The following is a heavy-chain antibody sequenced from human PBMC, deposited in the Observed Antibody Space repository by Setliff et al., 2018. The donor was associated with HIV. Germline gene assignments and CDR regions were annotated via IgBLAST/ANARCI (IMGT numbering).Heavy chain of an antibody. Sequence: TSETLSLTCSVSGGSISSDYWSWIRQPPGKGLEWIGYAHYTERTNYNPSLKSRVTISVGTSKNQFTLNLNSVTAADTAVYYCATGRRYGLFNPWGQGTLVTVSS. J-gene: IGHJ5*02. D-gene: IGHD1-20*01. V-gene: IGHV4-59*01. CDR1: GGSISSDY. CDR2: AHYTERT. CDR3: ATGRRYGLFNP.